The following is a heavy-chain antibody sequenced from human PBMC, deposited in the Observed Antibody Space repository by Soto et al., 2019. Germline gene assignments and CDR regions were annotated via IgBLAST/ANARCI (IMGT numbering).Heavy chain of an antibody. CDR3: ARISSGYDYFGDGNYYYYYMDV. CDR1: GFTFSDYY. Sequence: GGSLRLSCAASGFTFSDYYMSWIRQAPGKGLEWVSYISSNGSTIYYADSVKGRFTISRDNAKNSLYLQMNSLRAEDTAVYYCARISSGYDYFGDGNYYYYYMDVWGKGTTVTVSS. D-gene: IGHD5-12*01. V-gene: IGHV3-11*01. CDR2: ISSNGSTI. J-gene: IGHJ6*03.